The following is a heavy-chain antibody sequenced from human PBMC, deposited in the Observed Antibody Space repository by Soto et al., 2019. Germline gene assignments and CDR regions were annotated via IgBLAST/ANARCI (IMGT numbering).Heavy chain of an antibody. J-gene: IGHJ6*02. CDR3: TRDGDGRMTTNPYYYYGRDV. D-gene: IGHD2-21*02. CDR2: VYYSGGA. Sequence: SETLSLTCSVSGGSISSGYYYWSWIRQPPGKGLEWIGNVYYSGGAKYNPSVKRRVSISVDTSKNQFSLNLSSVTAADTAVYYCTRDGDGRMTTNPYYYYGRDVWGPGITVTVSS. V-gene: IGHV4-61*01. CDR1: GGSISSGYYY.